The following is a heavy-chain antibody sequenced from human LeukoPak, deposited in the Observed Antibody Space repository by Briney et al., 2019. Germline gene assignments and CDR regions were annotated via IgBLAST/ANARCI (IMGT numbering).Heavy chain of an antibody. CDR1: GGSISSSGYY. Sequence: PSETLSLTCTASGGSISSSGYYWGWIRQPPGRGLEWIASINYSGTTYYNPSLKSRVTISEDRSKNQFSLKLSSVTAADTAVYYCARLRDGRWLLEYWGQGTLVTVSS. D-gene: IGHD5-24*01. V-gene: IGHV4-39*01. CDR3: ARLRDGRWLLEY. CDR2: INYSGTT. J-gene: IGHJ4*02.